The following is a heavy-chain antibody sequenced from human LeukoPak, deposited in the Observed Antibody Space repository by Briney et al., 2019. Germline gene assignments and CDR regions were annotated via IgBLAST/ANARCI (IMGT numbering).Heavy chain of an antibody. CDR1: GFTFSGSA. D-gene: IGHD2-2*01. Sequence: GGSLKLSCAASGFTFSGSAMHWVRQASGKGLGWVGRIRSKANSYATAYAASVKGRFTISRDDSKNTAYLQMNSLKTEDTAVYYCTRPPSRPYCSSTSCYSDDYWGQGTLVTVSS. J-gene: IGHJ4*02. V-gene: IGHV3-73*01. CDR3: TRPPSRPYCSSTSCYSDDY. CDR2: IRSKANSYAT.